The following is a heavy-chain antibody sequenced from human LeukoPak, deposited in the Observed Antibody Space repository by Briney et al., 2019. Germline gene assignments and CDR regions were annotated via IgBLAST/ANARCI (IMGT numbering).Heavy chain of an antibody. V-gene: IGHV3-21*06. Sequence: GGSLRLSCAASGFTFSSYSMNWVRQAPGKGLEWVSSISRGSSSIYYADSVKGRFTISRDNAKNVVYLQMNGLRDDDTAVYYCARDGRHTSSYDYWGQGTLVTVSS. CDR1: GFTFSSYS. CDR2: ISRGSSSI. CDR3: ARDGRHTSSYDY. J-gene: IGHJ4*02. D-gene: IGHD2-2*01.